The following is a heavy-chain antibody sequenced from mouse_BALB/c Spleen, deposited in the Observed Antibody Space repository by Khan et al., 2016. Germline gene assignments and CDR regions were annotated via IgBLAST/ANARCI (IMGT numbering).Heavy chain of an antibody. CDR1: GYAFTNYL. D-gene: IGHD2-2*01. CDR3: ARSDGYDVGYAY. V-gene: IGHV1-54*01. CDR2: INPGSGGT. J-gene: IGHJ3*01. Sequence: QVQLKESGAELVRPGTSVKVSCKASGYAFTNYLIEWVKQRPGQGLEWIGVINPGSGGTNYNEKFKGKATLNADKSSSTAYMQLSSLTSDDSAVYFCARSDGYDVGYAYWGQGTLVTVSA.